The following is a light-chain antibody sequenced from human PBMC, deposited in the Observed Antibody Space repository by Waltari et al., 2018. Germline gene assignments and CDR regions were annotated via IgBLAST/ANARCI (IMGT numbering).Light chain of an antibody. CDR2: KAS. Sequence: DIQMTQSPSTLSASVGDRVTTSCRASQSIITWLAWYQQKPGKAPKLLVYKASSLESGVPSRFSVSGSGTEFTLTISSLQADDFATYYCQQYSKYPLTFGGGTKVEI. V-gene: IGKV1-5*03. J-gene: IGKJ4*01. CDR3: QQYSKYPLT. CDR1: QSIITW.